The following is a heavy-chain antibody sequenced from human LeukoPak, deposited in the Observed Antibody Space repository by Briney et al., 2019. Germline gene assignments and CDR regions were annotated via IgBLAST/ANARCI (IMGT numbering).Heavy chain of an antibody. Sequence: GGSLRLSCAASGLTFSRYEMNWVRQAPGKGLEWVSYISSSGSSIYYADSVKGRFTISRDNAKKSLYLQMHSLRAEDTAVYYCARDSHKFDSSGYYPDAFDIWGQGTMVTVSS. CDR1: GLTFSRYE. J-gene: IGHJ3*02. V-gene: IGHV3-48*03. CDR3: ARDSHKFDSSGYYPDAFDI. CDR2: ISSSGSSI. D-gene: IGHD3-22*01.